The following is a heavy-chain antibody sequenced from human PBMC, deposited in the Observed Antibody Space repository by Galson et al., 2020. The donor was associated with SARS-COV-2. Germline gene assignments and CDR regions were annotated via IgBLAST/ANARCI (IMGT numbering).Heavy chain of an antibody. J-gene: IGHJ3*01. CDR1: RGSIDSYY. Sequence: SETLSLTCTVSRGSIDSYYWSWIRQPAGKGLEWIGRVWTSGSTNYNPSLKSRLTLSVDVSKNQFSLRLSSVTAADTAMYYRARGRDGYSSAGAFDVWGQGTMVTVSS. D-gene: IGHD2-15*01. V-gene: IGHV4-4*07. CDR2: VWTSGST. CDR3: ARGRDGYSSAGAFDV.